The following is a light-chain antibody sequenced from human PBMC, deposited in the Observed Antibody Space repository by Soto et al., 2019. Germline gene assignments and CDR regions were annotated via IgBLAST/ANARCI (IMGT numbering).Light chain of an antibody. V-gene: IGKV1-5*01. CDR3: QQYNSYSPYT. Sequence: DIQMTQSPSTLSASVGDRDTITCRASQSISNWLAWYQQKPGKAPNLLIYDASSLEDGVPSRFSGSGSGTEFTLTISSLQPDDFATYYCQQYNSYSPYTFGQGTKLEIK. CDR1: QSISNW. J-gene: IGKJ2*01. CDR2: DAS.